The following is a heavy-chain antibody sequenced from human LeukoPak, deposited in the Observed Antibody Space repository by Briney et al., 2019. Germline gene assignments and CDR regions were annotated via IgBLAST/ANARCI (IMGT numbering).Heavy chain of an antibody. D-gene: IGHD2/OR15-2a*01. J-gene: IGHJ6*02. CDR3: ARSMAYPYNYGMDV. Sequence: ASVKVSCKASGYTFTSYGVNWVRQATGQGLEWMGWMNPKSGDTVYAQKFQGRVTMTWNTPITTAYMELSSLTSEDTAVYYCARSMAYPYNYGMDVWGQGTTVTVSS. CDR1: GYTFTSYG. CDR2: MNPKSGDT. V-gene: IGHV1-8*01.